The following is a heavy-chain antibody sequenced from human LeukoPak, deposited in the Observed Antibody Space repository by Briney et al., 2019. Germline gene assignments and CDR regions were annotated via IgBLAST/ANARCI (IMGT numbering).Heavy chain of an antibody. V-gene: IGHV4-4*02. J-gene: IGHJ4*02. CDR2: IFHSGST. D-gene: IGHD6-13*01. CDR3: ARDGGIAASYFDY. CDR1: GGSITNSNW. Sequence: SETLSLTCAVSGGSITNSNWWNWVRQPPGKGLEWIGEIFHSGSTNYNSSLKSRVAISVDKSKNQFSLELSSVTAADTAVYYCARDGGIAASYFDYWGQGTLVTVSS.